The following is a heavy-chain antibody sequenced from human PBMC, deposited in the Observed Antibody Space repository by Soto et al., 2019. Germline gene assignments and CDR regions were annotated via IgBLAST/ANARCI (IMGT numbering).Heavy chain of an antibody. CDR2: ISSSSSTI. CDR3: ARERGDFWSGYTLDYYYYGMDV. Sequence: PGGSLRLSCAASGFTFSSYSMNWVRQAPGKGLEWVSYISSSSSTIYYADSVKGRFTISRDNAKNSLYLQMNSLRDEDTAVYYCARERGDFWSGYTLDYYYYGMDVWGQGTTVTVSS. CDR1: GFTFSSYS. D-gene: IGHD3-3*01. V-gene: IGHV3-48*02. J-gene: IGHJ6*02.